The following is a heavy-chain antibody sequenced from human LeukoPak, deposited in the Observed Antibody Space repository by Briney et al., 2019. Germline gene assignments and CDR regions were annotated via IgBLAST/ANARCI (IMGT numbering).Heavy chain of an antibody. CDR3: ATAPQASYCSSTSCYVFDY. D-gene: IGHD2-2*01. J-gene: IGHJ4*02. Sequence: ASVRVSCTVSGYTLAELSMHWVRQAPGKGLKWMGGFDPEDGETIYAQKFQGRVTMTEDTSTDTAYMELSSLRSEDTAVYYCATAPQASYCSSTSCYVFDYWGQGTLVTVSS. CDR1: GYTLAELS. CDR2: FDPEDGET. V-gene: IGHV1-24*01.